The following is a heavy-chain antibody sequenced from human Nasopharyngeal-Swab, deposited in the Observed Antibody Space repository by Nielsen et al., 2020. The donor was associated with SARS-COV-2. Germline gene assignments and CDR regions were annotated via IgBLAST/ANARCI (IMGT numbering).Heavy chain of an antibody. CDR3: ARAHIVVVPAHNWFDP. D-gene: IGHD2-2*01. J-gene: IGHJ5*02. CDR2: IYYSGST. V-gene: IGHV4-59*01. Sequence: CQAPGKGLEWIGYIYYSGSTNYNPSLKSRVTISVDTSKNQFSLKLSSVTAADTAVYYCARAHIVVVPAHNWFDPWGQGTLVTVSS.